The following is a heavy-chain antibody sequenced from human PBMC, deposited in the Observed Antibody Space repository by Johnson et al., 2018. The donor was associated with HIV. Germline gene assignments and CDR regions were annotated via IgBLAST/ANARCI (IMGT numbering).Heavy chain of an antibody. D-gene: IGHD3/OR15-3a*01. CDR3: ATEGGTGAFDI. J-gene: IGHJ3*02. V-gene: IGHV3-11*04. CDR2: ITSSGRTT. Sequence: QMLLVESGGGLVQPGGSLRLSCAASGFTVRRNYMSWIRQAPGKGLEWVSYITSSGRTTYYADSVKGRFTISRDNAKNALYLQMNSLRAEDTALYYCATEGGTGAFDIWGQGTMVTVSS. CDR1: GFTVRRNY.